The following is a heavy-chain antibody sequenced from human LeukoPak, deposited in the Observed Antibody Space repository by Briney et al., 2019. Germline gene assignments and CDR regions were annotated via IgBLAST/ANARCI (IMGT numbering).Heavy chain of an antibody. D-gene: IGHD1-26*01. J-gene: IGHJ3*02. CDR2: INPNSGGR. CDR3: ARTVGATTYDAFDI. Sequence: MXWVRXGPGQGMEWVXRINPNSGGRNYAQKVQGRGTITRDRSISKAYMELSRLRSDDTPVYYCARTVGATTYDAFDIWGQGTMLTVSS. V-gene: IGHV1-2*06.